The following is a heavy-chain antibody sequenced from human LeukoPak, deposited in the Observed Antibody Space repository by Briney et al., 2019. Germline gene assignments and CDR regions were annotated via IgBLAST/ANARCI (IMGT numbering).Heavy chain of an antibody. Sequence: GGSLRLSCAASGFTFSSYAMSWVRQAPGKGLEWVSAISGSGGSTYYADSVKGRFTISRDNSKNSLYLQMNSLRAEDTAVYYCARDRGSSVRFLEWAHDAFDIWAKGQWSPSLQ. CDR3: ARDRGSSVRFLEWAHDAFDI. CDR1: GFTFSSYA. J-gene: IGHJ3*02. D-gene: IGHD3-3*01. V-gene: IGHV3-23*01. CDR2: ISGSGGST.